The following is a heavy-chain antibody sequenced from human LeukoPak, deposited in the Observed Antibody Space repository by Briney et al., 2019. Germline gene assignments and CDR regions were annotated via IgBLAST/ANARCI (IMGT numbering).Heavy chain of an antibody. V-gene: IGHV4-34*01. Sequence: SENLSLTCAVYGGSFSGYYWSWIRQPPGKGLEWIGEINHSVSTNYNPSLKSRVTISVDTSKNEFSLKLSSVPAADTAVYYCARATIAATLDYWGQGTLVTVSS. CDR3: ARATIAATLDY. CDR1: GGSFSGYY. D-gene: IGHD6-6*01. J-gene: IGHJ4*02. CDR2: INHSVST.